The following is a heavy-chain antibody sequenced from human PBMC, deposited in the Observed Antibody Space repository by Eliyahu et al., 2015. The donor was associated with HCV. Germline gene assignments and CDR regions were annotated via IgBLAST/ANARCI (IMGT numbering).Heavy chain of an antibody. J-gene: IGHJ4*02. CDR2: ISWNSGSI. Sequence: EVQLVESGGGLVQPGRSLRLSCAASGFTFDDYAMHWVRQAPGKGLEWVSGISWNSGSIGYADSVKGRFTISRDNAKNSLYLQMNSLRAEDTALYYCAKDIGVVPAAPDYWGQGTLVTVSS. V-gene: IGHV3-9*01. CDR1: GFTFDDYA. D-gene: IGHD2-2*01. CDR3: AKDIGVVPAAPDY.